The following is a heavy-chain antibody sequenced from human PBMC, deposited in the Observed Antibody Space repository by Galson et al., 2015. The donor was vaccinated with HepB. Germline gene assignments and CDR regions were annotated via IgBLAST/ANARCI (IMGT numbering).Heavy chain of an antibody. CDR1: GFTFSSYA. CDR2: ISYDGSNK. J-gene: IGHJ4*02. Sequence: SLRLSCAASGFTFSSYAMHWVRQAPGKGLEWVAVISYDGSNKYYADSVKGRFTISRDNSKNTLYLQMNSLRAEDTAVYYCARGPYLSSGWYSPVDYWGQGTLVTVSS. D-gene: IGHD6-19*01. V-gene: IGHV3-30*04. CDR3: ARGPYLSSGWYSPVDY.